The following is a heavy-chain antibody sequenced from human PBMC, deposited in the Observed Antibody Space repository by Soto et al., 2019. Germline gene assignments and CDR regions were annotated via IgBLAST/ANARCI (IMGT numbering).Heavy chain of an antibody. CDR3: ARGITMVRGVINPYYFDY. CDR2: IYYSGST. CDR1: GGSISSYY. D-gene: IGHD3-10*01. J-gene: IGHJ4*02. Sequence: SETLSLTCTVSGGSISSYYWSWIRQPPGKGLEWIGYIYYSGSTNYNPSLKSRVTISVDTSKNQFSLKLSSVTAADTAVYYCARGITMVRGVINPYYFDYWGQGTLVTVSS. V-gene: IGHV4-59*01.